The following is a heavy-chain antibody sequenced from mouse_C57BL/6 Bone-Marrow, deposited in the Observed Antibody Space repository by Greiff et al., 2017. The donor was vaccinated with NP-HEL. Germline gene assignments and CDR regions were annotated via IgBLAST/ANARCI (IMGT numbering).Heavy chain of an antibody. CDR1: GYSITSGYY. CDR3: ARRGWLLLWFAY. Sequence: EVQLQESGPGLVKPSQSLSLTCSVTGYSITSGYYWNWIRQFPGNKLEWMGYISYDGSNNYNPSLKNRISITRDTSKNQFFLKLNSVTTEDTATYYCARRGWLLLWFAYWGQGTLVTVSA. J-gene: IGHJ3*01. CDR2: ISYDGSN. V-gene: IGHV3-6*01. D-gene: IGHD2-3*01.